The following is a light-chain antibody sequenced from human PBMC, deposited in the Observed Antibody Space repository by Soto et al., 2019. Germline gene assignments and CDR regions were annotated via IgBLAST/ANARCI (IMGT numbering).Light chain of an antibody. CDR3: QQYHDWVT. V-gene: IGKV3D-15*01. Sequence: VMTQSPGTLSVSPGETATLSCGTSQSVSTNLAWYQQKPVQPPRLLIYDASTRATGIPARFRGSGSGTEFTLTISYLRPEDFAVYFCQQYHDWVTFGGGTKVEI. J-gene: IGKJ4*01. CDR1: QSVSTN. CDR2: DAS.